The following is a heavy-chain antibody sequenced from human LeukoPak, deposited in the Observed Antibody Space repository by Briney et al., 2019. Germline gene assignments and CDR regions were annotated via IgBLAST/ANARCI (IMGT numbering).Heavy chain of an antibody. CDR2: INRNGGST. CDR1: GFTFDDYG. Sequence: GGSLRLSCAASGFTFDDYGMSWVRQAPGKGLEWVCGINRNGGSTGYADSVKGRFTISRDNAKNSLSLQMNSLRAEDTALYYCARVYDSEYYYYTDVWGKGTTVTVSS. CDR3: ARVYDSEYYYYTDV. J-gene: IGHJ6*03. D-gene: IGHD3-10*01. V-gene: IGHV3-20*04.